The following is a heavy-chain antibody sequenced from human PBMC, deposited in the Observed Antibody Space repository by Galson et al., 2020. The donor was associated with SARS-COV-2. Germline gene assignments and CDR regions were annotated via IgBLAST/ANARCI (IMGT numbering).Heavy chain of an antibody. CDR3: ASPAAGISY. V-gene: IGHV3-9*01. CDR2: ISWNSGSI. D-gene: IGHD6-13*01. CDR1: GFTFDDYA. J-gene: IGHJ4*02. Sequence: SLKISCAASGFTFDDYAMHWVRQAPGKGLEWVSGISWNSGSIGYADSVKGRFTISRDNAKNSLYLQMNSLRAEDTALYYCASPAAGISYWGQGTLVIVSS.